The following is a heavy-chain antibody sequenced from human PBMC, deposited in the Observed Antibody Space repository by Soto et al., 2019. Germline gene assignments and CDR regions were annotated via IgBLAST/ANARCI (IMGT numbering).Heavy chain of an antibody. J-gene: IGHJ4*02. Sequence: QAQLVESGGGVVQRGRSLRLSCAASGFTFSSYGMHWVRQAPGTGLEWVAVISYDGGLQHYADSVKGRFTISIDNSKNMVLLQMNSLRAEDTAVYYCVSDRGYGHASVPYSWGQGTLVSVSS. CDR3: VSDRGYGHASVPYS. CDR1: GFTFSSYG. CDR2: ISYDGGLQ. V-gene: IGHV3-30*03. D-gene: IGHD5-18*01.